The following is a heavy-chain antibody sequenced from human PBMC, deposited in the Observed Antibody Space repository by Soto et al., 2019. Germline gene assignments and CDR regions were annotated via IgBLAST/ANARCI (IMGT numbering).Heavy chain of an antibody. CDR2: ISSGGSTK. V-gene: IGHV3-11*01. Sequence: GGSLRLSCAAPGFMFSDYYMSWIRQAPGKGLEWVSYISSGGSTKYYADSVKGRFTISRDNAKNSLSLQMSSLRAEDTAIYYCARGGGGFYDYVWGSYSHGAFDVWGQGTMVTVSS. CDR3: ARGGGGFYDYVWGSYSHGAFDV. J-gene: IGHJ3*01. D-gene: IGHD3-16*01. CDR1: GFMFSDYY.